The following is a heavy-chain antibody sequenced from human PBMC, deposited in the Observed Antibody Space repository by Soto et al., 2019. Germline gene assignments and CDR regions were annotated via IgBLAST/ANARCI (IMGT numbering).Heavy chain of an antibody. CDR3: ARDPRQDCSGETCYYS. CDR2: IIPIFGTT. V-gene: IGHV1-69*13. CDR1: GDTLSSYV. Sequence: ASVKVSCKASGDTLSSYVISWVRQAPGQGLEWMGGIIPIFGTTTYGEKFQGRVTITADESTSTTYMELSSLKSEDTAVYYCARDPRQDCSGETCYYSWGQGTLVTVS. D-gene: IGHD2-15*01. J-gene: IGHJ4*02.